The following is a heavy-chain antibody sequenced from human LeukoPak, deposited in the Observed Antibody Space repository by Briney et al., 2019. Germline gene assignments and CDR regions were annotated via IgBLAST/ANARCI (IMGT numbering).Heavy chain of an antibody. CDR3: ARVEMATLDY. J-gene: IGHJ4*02. CDR2: INHSGST. CDR1: GGSFSGYY. Sequence: PSETLSLTCAVYGGSFSGYYWSWIRQPPGKGLEWIGEINHSGSTSYNPSLKSRVTISVDTSKNQFSLKLSSVTAADTAVYYCARVEMATLDYWGQGTLVTVSS. D-gene: IGHD5-24*01. V-gene: IGHV4-34*01.